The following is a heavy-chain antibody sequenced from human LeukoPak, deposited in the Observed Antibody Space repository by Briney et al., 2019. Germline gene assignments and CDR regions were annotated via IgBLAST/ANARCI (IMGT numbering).Heavy chain of an antibody. CDR3: ARGWFGEPFDY. D-gene: IGHD3-10*01. CDR2: IYSGGST. CDR1: GFTVSSNY. J-gene: IGHJ4*02. Sequence: PGGSLRLSCAASGFTVSSNYMSWVRQAPGKGLEWVSVIYSGGSTYYADSVKGRFTISRDNSKNTLYLQMNSLRAEDTAVYYCARGWFGEPFDYWGQGTLVTVSS. V-gene: IGHV3-66*01.